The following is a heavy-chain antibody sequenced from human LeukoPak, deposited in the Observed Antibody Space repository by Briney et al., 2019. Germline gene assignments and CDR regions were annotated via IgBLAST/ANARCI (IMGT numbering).Heavy chain of an antibody. D-gene: IGHD3-22*01. V-gene: IGHV4-59*01. CDR1: GGSFSGYY. J-gene: IGHJ6*02. CDR2: IYYSGST. Sequence: SETLSLTCAVYGGSFSGYYWSWIRQPPGKGLEWIGYIYYSGSTNYNPSLKSRVTISVDTSKNQFSLKLSSVTAADTAVYYCAREVNYDSSGYYSASSGSYGMDVWGQGTTVTASS. CDR3: AREVNYDSSGYYSASSGSYGMDV.